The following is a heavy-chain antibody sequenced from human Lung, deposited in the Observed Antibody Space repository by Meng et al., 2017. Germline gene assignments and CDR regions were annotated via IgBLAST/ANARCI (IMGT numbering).Heavy chain of an antibody. CDR1: DYTFTGYG. J-gene: IGHJ4*02. D-gene: IGHD3-10*01. V-gene: IGHV1-18*01. CDR2: LGAHPGDT. CDR3: ARGTPGRSYCDY. Sequence: HVQLWQLGAEVKQPGASLKASCKASDYTFTGYGVCWVRQAPGQGLEWMAWLGAHPGDTSFAPKFLGRVNVTADTATATAYMELRSLRSDDTAVYYCARGTPGRSYCDYWGLGTLVTVSS.